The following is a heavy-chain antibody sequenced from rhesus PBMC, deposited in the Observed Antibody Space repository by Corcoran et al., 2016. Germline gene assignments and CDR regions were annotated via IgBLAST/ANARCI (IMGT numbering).Heavy chain of an antibody. CDR2: ISYSGGT. Sequence: QVQLQESGPGVVKPSETLSLTCAVSGYSISSGYGWSWIRKPPGKGLEWIGYISYSGGTSYNPSLKSRVTISRDTSKNQFSLKLSSVTAADTAVYYCAREWGGDYWGQGVLVTVSS. V-gene: IGHV4-122*02. CDR1: GYSISSGYG. CDR3: AREWGGDY. D-gene: IGHD7-45*01. J-gene: IGHJ4*01.